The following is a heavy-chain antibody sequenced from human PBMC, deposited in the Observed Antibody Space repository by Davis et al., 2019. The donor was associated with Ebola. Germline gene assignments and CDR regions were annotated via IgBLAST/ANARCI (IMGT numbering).Heavy chain of an antibody. J-gene: IGHJ4*02. CDR3: AKGSGGSCYSSDDY. CDR2: ISGSGDNT. CDR1: GFTFSNYA. V-gene: IGHV3-23*01. Sequence: GESLKISCAASGFTFSNYAMSWVRQAPGKGLEWVSDISGSGDNTYYADSVKGRFTISRDNSRNTLFLQMNSLRVEDTALYYCAKGSGGSCYSSDDYWGQGTLVTVSS. D-gene: IGHD2-15*01.